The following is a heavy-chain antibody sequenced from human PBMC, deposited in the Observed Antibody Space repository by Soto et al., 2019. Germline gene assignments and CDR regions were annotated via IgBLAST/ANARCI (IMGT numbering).Heavy chain of an antibody. J-gene: IGHJ6*02. D-gene: IGHD3-16*01. CDR1: GYSFTSYW. Sequence: GESLKISYKGSGYSFTSYWIGWVRQMPGKGLEWMGIIYPGDSDTRYSPSFQGQVTISADKSISTAYLQWSSLKASDTAMYYCARLMTKAYYYYYGMDVWGQGTTVTVSS. V-gene: IGHV5-51*01. CDR3: ARLMTKAYYYYYGMDV. CDR2: IYPGDSDT.